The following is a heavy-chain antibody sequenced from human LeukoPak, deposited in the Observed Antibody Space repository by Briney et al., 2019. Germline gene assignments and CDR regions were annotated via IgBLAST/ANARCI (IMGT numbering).Heavy chain of an antibody. D-gene: IGHD3-9*01. Sequence: GGSLRLSCAASGFTFSHYGVHWVRPAPGKGLEWVAVISYDGSNKYYADSVKGRFTISRDSAESSVYLQMNSLRVDDTGLYYCTRDIDDVLTGDDAFDVWGQGTVVTVSS. V-gene: IGHV3-30*03. CDR2: ISYDGSNK. CDR3: TRDIDDVLTGDDAFDV. J-gene: IGHJ3*01. CDR1: GFTFSHYG.